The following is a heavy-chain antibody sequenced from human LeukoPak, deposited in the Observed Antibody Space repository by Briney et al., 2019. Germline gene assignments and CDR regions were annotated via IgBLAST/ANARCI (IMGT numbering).Heavy chain of an antibody. J-gene: IGHJ4*02. D-gene: IGHD3-3*01. CDR1: GFTFSSYW. V-gene: IGHV3-74*01. Sequence: PGGSLRLSCAASGFTFSSYWMHWVRQAPGKELVWVSRISTDGSTTTYADSVKGRFTISRDNAKNTAYLQMNSLRAEDTAVYYCAKEGALTFWSGYYTDYWGQGTLVTVSS. CDR3: AKEGALTFWSGYYTDY. CDR2: ISTDGSTT.